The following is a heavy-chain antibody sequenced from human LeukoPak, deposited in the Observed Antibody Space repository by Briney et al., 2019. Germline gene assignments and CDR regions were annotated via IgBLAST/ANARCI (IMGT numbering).Heavy chain of an antibody. V-gene: IGHV5-51*01. Sequence: GESLKISCKGSGYSFTNNWIGLVRQMPGKGLEWMGITYPGDSNTRYSPSFQGQVTISADKSISSAYLQWSSLKASDTAMYYCVRSPACSSGTCYPNWFDPWGQGTLVTVSS. D-gene: IGHD2-15*01. CDR3: VRSPACSSGTCYPNWFDP. CDR2: TYPGDSNT. J-gene: IGHJ5*02. CDR1: GYSFTNNW.